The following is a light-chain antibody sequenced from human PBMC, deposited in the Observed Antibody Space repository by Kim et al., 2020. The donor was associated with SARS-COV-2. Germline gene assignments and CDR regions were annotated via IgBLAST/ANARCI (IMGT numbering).Light chain of an antibody. CDR3: QSWDSSTVV. J-gene: IGLJ3*02. CDR2: QSN. CDR1: KLGNKF. V-gene: IGLV3-1*01. Sequence: SVSPGQTAHIICSGDKLGNKFASWYQQKPGQSPLLVIYQSNKRPSGIPERFSGSISGNTATLTITETQAMDEADYYCQSWDSSTVVFGGGTKVTVL.